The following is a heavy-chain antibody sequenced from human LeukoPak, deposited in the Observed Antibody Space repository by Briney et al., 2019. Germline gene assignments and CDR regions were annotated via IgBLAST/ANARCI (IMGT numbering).Heavy chain of an antibody. J-gene: IGHJ5*02. CDR1: GYTFTSYG. CDR3: ARDGCSSTSCYVQNWFDP. CDR2: ISAYNGNT. D-gene: IGHD2-2*01. V-gene: IGHV1-18*01. Sequence: ASVKVSCKASGYTFTSYGISWVRRAPGQGLEWMGWISAYNGNTNYAQKLQGRVTMTTDTSTSTAYMELRSLRSDDTAVYYCARDGCSSTSCYVQNWFDPWGQGTLVTVSS.